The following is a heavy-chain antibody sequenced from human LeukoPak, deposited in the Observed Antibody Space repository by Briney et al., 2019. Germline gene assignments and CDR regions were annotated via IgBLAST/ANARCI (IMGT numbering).Heavy chain of an antibody. V-gene: IGHV3-53*01. CDR2: IYSGGST. D-gene: IGHD6-19*01. CDR3: ARGLAVAGSSWFDP. CDR1: GFTVSSNY. J-gene: IGHJ5*02. Sequence: GGSLRLSCAASGFTVSSNYMSWVRQAPGKGLEWVSVIYSGGSTYYADSVMGRFTISRDNAKNTLYLQLDSLRAEDTAVYYCARGLAVAGSSWFDPWGQGTLVSVSS.